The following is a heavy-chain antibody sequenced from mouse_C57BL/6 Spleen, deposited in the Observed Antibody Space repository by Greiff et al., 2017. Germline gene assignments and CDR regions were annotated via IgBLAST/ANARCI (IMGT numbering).Heavy chain of an antibody. D-gene: IGHD1-1*01. Sequence: VKLMESGPGLVAPSQSLSITCTVSGFSLTSYGVSWVRHPPGKGLEWLGVIWGDGSTNYHSALISRLSISKDNSKSQVFLKLNSLQTDDTATYYCAKITTVVGRWYFDVWGTGTTVTVSS. CDR3: AKITTVVGRWYFDV. CDR2: IWGDGST. CDR1: GFSLTSYG. J-gene: IGHJ1*03. V-gene: IGHV2-3*01.